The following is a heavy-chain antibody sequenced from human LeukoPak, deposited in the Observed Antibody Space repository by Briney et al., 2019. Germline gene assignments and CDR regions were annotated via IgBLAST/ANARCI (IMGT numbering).Heavy chain of an antibody. D-gene: IGHD1-1*01. CDR3: ARDDDTAGIDY. CDR1: GGSISSDY. CDR2: ISYSGST. J-gene: IGHJ4*02. V-gene: IGHV4-59*01. Sequence: SETLSLTCTVSGGSISSDYWSWLRQTPGKGLEWIGYISYSGSTNYNPSLKSRVTISADTSKNQFSLKLRSVTAADTAVYYCARDDDTAGIDYWGQGTLVTVSS.